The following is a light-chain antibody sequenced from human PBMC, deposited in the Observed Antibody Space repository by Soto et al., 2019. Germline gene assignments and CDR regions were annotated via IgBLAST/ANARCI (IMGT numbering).Light chain of an antibody. CDR1: QSVSSSY. CDR3: QQYNNWPRT. J-gene: IGKJ1*01. CDR2: GAT. V-gene: IGKV3-15*01. Sequence: EIVLTQSPGTLSLSPGERATLSCRASQSVSSSYLAWYQQKPGQAPRLLIHGATTRATGIPARFIGSGSGTEFTLTISSLQSEDFAVYYCQQYNNWPRTFGQGTKVDIK.